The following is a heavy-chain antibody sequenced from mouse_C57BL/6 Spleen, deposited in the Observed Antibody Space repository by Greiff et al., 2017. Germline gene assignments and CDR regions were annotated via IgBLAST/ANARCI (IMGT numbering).Heavy chain of an antibody. Sequence: EVQLQQSGPELVKPGASVKISCKASGYSFTDYNMNWVKQSNGKSLEWIGVINPNYGTTSYNQKFKGKATLTVDQSSTTAYMQLNSLTSEDSAVYDCARKALYDYGSSLYAMDYWGQGTSVTVSS. CDR3: ARKALYDYGSSLYAMDY. V-gene: IGHV1-39*01. CDR2: INPNYGTT. J-gene: IGHJ4*01. D-gene: IGHD1-1*01. CDR1: GYSFTDYN.